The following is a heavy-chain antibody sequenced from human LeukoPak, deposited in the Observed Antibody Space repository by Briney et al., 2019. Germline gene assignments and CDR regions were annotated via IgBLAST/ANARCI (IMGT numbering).Heavy chain of an antibody. CDR2: IKQDGSEK. J-gene: IGHJ4*02. CDR3: ARGVRGFCSVSSCYSDY. D-gene: IGHD2-15*01. CDR1: GFTFSSYW. Sequence: GGSLRLSCAASGFTFSSYWMSWVRQAPGKGQEWVANIKQDGSEKYYVDSVRGRFTISRDNAENSLYLQMNSLRAEDTAVYYCARGVRGFCSVSSCYSDYWGQGTLVTVSS. V-gene: IGHV3-7*01.